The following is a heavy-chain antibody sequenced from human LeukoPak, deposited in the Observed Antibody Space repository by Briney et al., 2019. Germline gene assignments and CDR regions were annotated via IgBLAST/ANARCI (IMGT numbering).Heavy chain of an antibody. V-gene: IGHV4-59*01. CDR1: GGSISSYY. J-gene: IGHJ3*02. CDR2: IYYSGST. D-gene: IGHD4-17*01. Sequence: SETLSLTCTVSGGSISSYYWSWIRQPPGKGLEWIGYIYYSGSTNYNSSLKSRVTISVDTSKNQFSLKLSSVTAADTAVYYCARVGGGDYPNAFDIWGQGTMVTVSS. CDR3: ARVGGGDYPNAFDI.